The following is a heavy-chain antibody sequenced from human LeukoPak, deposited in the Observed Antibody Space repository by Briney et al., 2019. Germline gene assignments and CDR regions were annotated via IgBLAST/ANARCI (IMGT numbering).Heavy chain of an antibody. V-gene: IGHV4-39*07. CDR2: IYYSGST. D-gene: IGHD3-22*01. CDR1: GGSISSSSYY. J-gene: IGHJ5*02. Sequence: PSETLSLTCTVSGGSISSSSYYWGWIRQPPGKGLEWIGSIYYSGSTYYNPSLKSRVTISVDTSKNQFSLKLSSVTAADTAVYYCARGITMIVVVPYNWFDPWGQGTLVTVSS. CDR3: ARGITMIVVVPYNWFDP.